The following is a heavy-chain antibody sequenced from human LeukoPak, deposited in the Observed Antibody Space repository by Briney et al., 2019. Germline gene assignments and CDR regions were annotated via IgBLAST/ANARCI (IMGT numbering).Heavy chain of an antibody. CDR3: ARDAYYYDSSGLRPIDAFDI. V-gene: IGHV1-69*05. CDR1: GGTFSSYA. Sequence: ASVKVSCKASGGTFSSYAISWVRQAPGQGLEWMGGIIPIFGTANYAQKFQGRVTITTDESTSTAYMELSSLRSEDTAVYYCARDAYYYDSSGLRPIDAFDIWGQGTMVTVSS. CDR2: IIPIFGTA. J-gene: IGHJ3*02. D-gene: IGHD3-22*01.